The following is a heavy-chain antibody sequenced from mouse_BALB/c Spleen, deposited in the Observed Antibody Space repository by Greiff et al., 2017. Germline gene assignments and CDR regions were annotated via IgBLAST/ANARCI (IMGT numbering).Heavy chain of an antibody. J-gene: IGHJ4*01. D-gene: IGHD2-4*01. CDR2: ISSGSSTI. V-gene: IGHV5-17*02. CDR3: ARDDYDVEAMDY. Sequence: EVMLVESGGGLVQPGGSRKLSCAASGFTFSSFGMHWVRQAPEKGLEWVAYISSGSSTIYYADTVKGRFTISRDNPKNTLFLQMTSLRSEDTAMYYCARDDYDVEAMDYWGQGTSVTVSS. CDR1: GFTFSSFG.